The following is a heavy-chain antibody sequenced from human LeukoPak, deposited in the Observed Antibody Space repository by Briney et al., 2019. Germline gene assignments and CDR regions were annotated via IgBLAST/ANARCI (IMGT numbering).Heavy chain of an antibody. CDR1: GFTFSSYS. Sequence: GGSLRLSCAASGFTFSSYSMNWVRQAPGKGLEWVSSISSSSSYIYYADSVKGRFTISRDNAKNSLYLQMNSLRAEDTVVYYYARDRKGAMALDYWGQGTLVTVSS. J-gene: IGHJ4*02. V-gene: IGHV3-21*01. CDR2: ISSSSSYI. CDR3: ARDRKGAMALDY. D-gene: IGHD1-26*01.